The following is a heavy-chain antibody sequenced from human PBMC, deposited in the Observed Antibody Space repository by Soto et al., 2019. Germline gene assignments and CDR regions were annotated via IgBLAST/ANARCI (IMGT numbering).Heavy chain of an antibody. V-gene: IGHV4-39*02. CDR1: GGPIRSSRHD. D-gene: IGHD1-1*01. CDR3: AREGGYVDY. Sequence: XETLSVTCTVSGGPIRSSRHDWGWIRQSPGTGLEWIGSIDESGDSYYNPSLKSRVTIFVDTSKNQFSLKLISVTGADSAIYYCAREGGYVDYWGQGTLVTVSS. CDR2: IDESGDS. J-gene: IGHJ4*02.